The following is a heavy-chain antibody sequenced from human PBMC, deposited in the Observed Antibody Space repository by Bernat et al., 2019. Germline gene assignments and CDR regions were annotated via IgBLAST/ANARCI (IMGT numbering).Heavy chain of an antibody. D-gene: IGHD3-10*01. V-gene: IGHV4-34*01. Sequence: QVQLQQWGAGLLKPSETLSLTCAVYGGSLSGYYWSWIRQSPGKGLEWIGEITHSGSTNYNPSLKSRVTISVDTSKNQFSLKLRSVTAADTAVYYCARGGSSYYYGSGSSEDAFDIWGQGTMVTVSS. CDR2: ITHSGST. CDR3: ARGGSSYYYGSGSSEDAFDI. CDR1: GGSLSGYY. J-gene: IGHJ3*02.